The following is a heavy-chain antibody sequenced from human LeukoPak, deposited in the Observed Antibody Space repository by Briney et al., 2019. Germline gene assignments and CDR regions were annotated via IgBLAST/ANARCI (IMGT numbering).Heavy chain of an antibody. CDR3: AGGSHAGYYYGMEV. D-gene: IGHD3-10*01. Sequence: SETLSLTCTVSGGSISHSHYYWGWVRQPPGKRLEWIGYIYYSGKTYYNPSLKGRVTISVDTSKNEFSLKLRSVTAADTAVYYCAGGSHAGYYYGMEVWGQGTTVTVSS. J-gene: IGHJ6*02. CDR2: IYYSGKT. CDR1: GGSISHSHYY. V-gene: IGHV4-39*07.